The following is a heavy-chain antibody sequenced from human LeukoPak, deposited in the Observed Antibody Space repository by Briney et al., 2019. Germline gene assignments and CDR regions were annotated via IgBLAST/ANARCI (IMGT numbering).Heavy chain of an antibody. CDR2: VYYSGST. V-gene: IGHV4-59*01. J-gene: IGHJ4*02. CDR1: GGSISTYY. D-gene: IGHD5-12*01. CDR3: ARYASGYGSFDY. Sequence: SETLSLTCTVSGGSISTYYWSWIRQPPGKGLEWIEHVYYSGSTNYNPSLKGRVAISVDTSKNQFSLKLSSVTAADTAVYYCARYASGYGSFDYWGQGTLVTVSS.